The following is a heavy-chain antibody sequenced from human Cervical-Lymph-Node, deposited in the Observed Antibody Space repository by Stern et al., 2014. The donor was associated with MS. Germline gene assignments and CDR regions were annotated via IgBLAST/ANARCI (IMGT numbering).Heavy chain of an antibody. V-gene: IGHV4-59*01. CDR2: IYHTGSG. J-gene: IGHJ4*02. CDR3: AREGEYCSGSRCYPFLDY. Sequence: QLQLQESGPGLVKPSETLSLTCTVSGGSLRSYYWNWIRQAPGKGLEWLWFIYHTGSGNYNPSLSSRVAMSVDTSKNQFSLTVSSVTAADTAVYYCAREGEYCSGSRCYPFLDYWGQGTLVTVSS. CDR1: GGSLRSYY. D-gene: IGHD2-15*01.